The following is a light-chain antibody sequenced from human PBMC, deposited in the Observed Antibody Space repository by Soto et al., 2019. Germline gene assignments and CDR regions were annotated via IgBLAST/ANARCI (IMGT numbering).Light chain of an antibody. CDR2: AAS. J-gene: IGKJ1*01. Sequence: IHMTQSPSSLSASVGDRVTITFRASQSISNYLNWYQQKPGQAPKLLIYAASNLYTGVPSRFSGSRSGTEFTLTISSLQPEDFASYYCLQDYGDSWTFGQGTKV. V-gene: IGKV1-6*01. CDR3: LQDYGDSWT. CDR1: QSISNY.